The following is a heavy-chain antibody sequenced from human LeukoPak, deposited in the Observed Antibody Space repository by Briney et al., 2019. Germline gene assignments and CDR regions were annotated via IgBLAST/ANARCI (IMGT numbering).Heavy chain of an antibody. CDR3: ARVHRVGAYHILGAFDI. V-gene: IGHV1-69-2*01. Sequence: ATVKISCKVSGYTFTDYYMHWVQQAPGKGLEWMGLVDPEDGETIYAEKFQGRVTITADTSTDTAYMELSSLRSEDAAVYYCARVHRVGAYHILGAFDIWGQGTMVTVSS. CDR1: GYTFTDYY. J-gene: IGHJ3*02. D-gene: IGHD3-9*01. CDR2: VDPEDGET.